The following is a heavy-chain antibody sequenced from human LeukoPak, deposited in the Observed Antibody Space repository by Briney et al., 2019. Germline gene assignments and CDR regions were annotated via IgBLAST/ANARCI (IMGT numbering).Heavy chain of an antibody. Sequence: GGSLRLSCEASGFTFNTYPMHWVRQAPGKGLEWVAMISYDGSNKHHADSVKGRFTITRDNSKNTLSLQMNSLSAEDTAVYYCARAALEFYGMDVWGKGTTVTVSS. D-gene: IGHD3-10*01. CDR3: ARAALEFYGMDV. CDR1: GFTFNTYP. CDR2: ISYDGSNK. V-gene: IGHV3-30*04. J-gene: IGHJ6*04.